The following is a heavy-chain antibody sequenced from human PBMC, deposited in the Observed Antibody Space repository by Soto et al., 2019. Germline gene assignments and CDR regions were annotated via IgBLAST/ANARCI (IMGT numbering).Heavy chain of an antibody. CDR3: VKGSGHSAYAQGGFDS. J-gene: IGHJ4*02. Sequence: EVQLVESGEDLVQPGGSLTLSCSVSGFTFSCCGMHWVRQAPGKGLEYVSGIGNIGETTYYADSVRGRFTISRDNSKNTLYLQMASVRPEDTAVYYCVKGSGHSAYAQGGFDSWGQGTLVTVSS. D-gene: IGHD5-12*01. CDR2: IGNIGETT. V-gene: IGHV3-64D*06. CDR1: GFTFSCCG.